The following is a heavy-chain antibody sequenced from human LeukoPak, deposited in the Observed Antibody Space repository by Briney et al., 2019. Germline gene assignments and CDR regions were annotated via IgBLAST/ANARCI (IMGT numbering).Heavy chain of an antibody. Sequence: GGSLRLSCAASGFTFSKYNMNWVRQAPGKGLEWVSSISSSSSYIYYADSVKGRFTISRDNARNSLYLQMNSLRAEDTGVYYCARSEMGYYNYYMDVWGKGTTVTVSS. J-gene: IGHJ6*03. D-gene: IGHD2-8*01. V-gene: IGHV3-21*01. CDR3: ARSEMGYYNYYMDV. CDR1: GFTFSKYN. CDR2: ISSSSSYI.